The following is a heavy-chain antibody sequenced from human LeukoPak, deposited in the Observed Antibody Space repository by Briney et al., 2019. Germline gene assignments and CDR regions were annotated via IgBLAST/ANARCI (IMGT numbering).Heavy chain of an antibody. CDR2: VYHSGST. D-gene: IGHD2-2*01. CDR1: GGSIRSYY. V-gene: IGHV4-59*01. CDR3: ARDCSTSFLYFDL. J-gene: IGHJ2*01. Sequence: PSETLSLTCSVSGGSIRSYYWGWIRQPPGKGLEWIGHVYHSGSTNSNPSLKSRVTISIDTSKNQFSLRLSSVTAADTAVYFCARDCSTSFLYFDLWGRGTLVTVSS.